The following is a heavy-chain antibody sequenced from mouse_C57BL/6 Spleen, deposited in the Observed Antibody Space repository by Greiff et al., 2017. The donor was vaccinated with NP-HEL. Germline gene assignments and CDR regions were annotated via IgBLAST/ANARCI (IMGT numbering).Heavy chain of an antibody. J-gene: IGHJ1*03. D-gene: IGHD1-1*01. Sequence: DVMLVESGGGLVKPGGSLKLSCAASGFTFSSYAMSWVRQTPEKRLEWVATISDGGSYTYYPDNVKGRFTISRDNAKNNLYLQMSHLKSEDTAMYYCAREDNGSSYWYFDVWGTGTTVTVSS. CDR3: AREDNGSSYWYFDV. CDR2: ISDGGSYT. V-gene: IGHV5-4*01. CDR1: GFTFSSYA.